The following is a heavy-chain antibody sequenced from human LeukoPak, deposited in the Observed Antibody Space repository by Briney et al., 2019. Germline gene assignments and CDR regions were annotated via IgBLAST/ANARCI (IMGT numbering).Heavy chain of an antibody. Sequence: SETLSLTCTVSGGSISSGSYYWSWIRQPAGKGLEWIGRIYTSGSTNYNPSLKSRVTISVDTSKNQFSLKLSSVTAADTAVYYCAATLDFWSGYVYWGQGTLVTVSS. CDR1: GGSISSGSYY. J-gene: IGHJ4*02. V-gene: IGHV4-61*02. CDR3: AATLDFWSGYVY. CDR2: IYTSGST. D-gene: IGHD3-3*01.